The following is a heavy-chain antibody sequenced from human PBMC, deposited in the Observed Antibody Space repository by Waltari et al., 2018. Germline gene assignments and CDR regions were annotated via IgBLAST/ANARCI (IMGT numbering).Heavy chain of an antibody. J-gene: IGHJ6*02. CDR3: ARGEGNKYYYYGMDV. CDR2: IYYSGST. CDR1: CGSISSGDYF. V-gene: IGHV4-30-4*08. Sequence: HLHYSFPVLVTPSHTLSLTCTVPCGSISSGDYFWSWIRTPPGKGLEWIGYIYYSGSTYYNPSRKSRVTISVDTSKNQFSLKLSSVTAADTAVYYCARGEGNKYYYYGMDVWGQGTTVTVSS.